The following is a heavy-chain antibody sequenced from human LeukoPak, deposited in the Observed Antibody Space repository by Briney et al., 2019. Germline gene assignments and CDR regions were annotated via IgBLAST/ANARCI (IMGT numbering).Heavy chain of an antibody. Sequence: PGGSLRLSCAASGFTFSSYAMHWVRQAPGKGLEWVAVISYDGSNKYYADSVKGRFTNSRDNSKNTLYLQMNSLRAEDTAVYYCARGPERTGVGTRYYYDMDVWGQGTTVTVSS. V-gene: IGHV3-30-3*01. CDR1: GFTFSSYA. CDR3: ARGPERTGVGTRYYYDMDV. J-gene: IGHJ6*02. CDR2: ISYDGSNK. D-gene: IGHD2-8*01.